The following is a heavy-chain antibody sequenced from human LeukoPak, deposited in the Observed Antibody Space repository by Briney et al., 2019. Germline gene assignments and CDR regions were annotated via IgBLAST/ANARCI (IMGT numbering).Heavy chain of an antibody. V-gene: IGHV3-7*01. Sequence: PGGSLRLSCAPSGFTFSSYWMSWVRQAPGKGLEWVANIKKDGSEKYYVDSVRGRFTISRDNAKNLVYLQMNSLRAEDTAVYYWARDPWHGGLDNLGPGTKV. D-gene: IGHD3-3*01. J-gene: IGHJ3*02. CDR3: ARDPWHGGLDN. CDR1: GFTFSSYW. CDR2: IKKDGSEK.